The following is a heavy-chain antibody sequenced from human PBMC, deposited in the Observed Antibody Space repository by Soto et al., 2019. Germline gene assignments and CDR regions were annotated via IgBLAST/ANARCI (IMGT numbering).Heavy chain of an antibody. V-gene: IGHV4-39*02. CDR1: GASIRSTSYY. Sequence: SETLSLSCSVSGASIRSTSYYWGWIRQPPGKGLEWIGSIYYSGSTHYSPSLKRRIIMSIDTSTNHFSLKLTSVTPAVTALYYCTSHQVLAPAARPIDYWCQAPLVSLSS. J-gene: IGHJ4*02. CDR3: TSHQVLAPAARPIDY. CDR2: IYYSGST. D-gene: IGHD2-2*01.